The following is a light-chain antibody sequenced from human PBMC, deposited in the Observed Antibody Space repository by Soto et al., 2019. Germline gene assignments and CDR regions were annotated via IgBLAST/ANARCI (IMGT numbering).Light chain of an antibody. Sequence: QSVLTQPPSASGTPGQRVTISCSGSSSNIGSNTVNWYQQLPGTAPKLLIYSNNQRPSGVPDRFSGSKSGTSASLAISGLHSEDEADYYCAAWDDILNGLYVFGTGTKLTVL. J-gene: IGLJ1*01. CDR2: SNN. V-gene: IGLV1-44*01. CDR3: AAWDDILNGLYV. CDR1: SSNIGSNT.